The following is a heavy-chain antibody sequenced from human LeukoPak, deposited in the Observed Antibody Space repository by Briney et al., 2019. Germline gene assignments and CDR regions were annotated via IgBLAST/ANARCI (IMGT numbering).Heavy chain of an antibody. D-gene: IGHD3-22*01. J-gene: IGHJ4*02. Sequence: SETLSLTCTVSGGSISNSSYYWGWIRQPPGKGLEWIGNIYYSGSIYYNPSLKSRVTISVDTSKNQFSLKLSSVTAADTAVYYCARVYYHSVVDSCFDYWGQGTLVTVSS. V-gene: IGHV4-39*07. CDR1: GGSISNSSYY. CDR2: IYYSGSI. CDR3: ARVYYHSVVDSCFDY.